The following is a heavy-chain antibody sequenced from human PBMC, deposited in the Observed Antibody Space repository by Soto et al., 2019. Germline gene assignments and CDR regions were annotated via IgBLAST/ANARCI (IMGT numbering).Heavy chain of an antibody. CDR3: ARVKLERREHYYYYYGMDV. Sequence: GGSLRLSCAASGFTFSSYAMHWVRQALGKGLEWVAVISYDGSNKYYADSVKGRFTISRDNSKNTLYLQMNSLRAEDTAVYYCARVKLERREHYYYYYGMDVWGQGTTVTVSS. J-gene: IGHJ6*02. V-gene: IGHV3-30-3*01. CDR1: GFTFSSYA. CDR2: ISYDGSNK. D-gene: IGHD1-1*01.